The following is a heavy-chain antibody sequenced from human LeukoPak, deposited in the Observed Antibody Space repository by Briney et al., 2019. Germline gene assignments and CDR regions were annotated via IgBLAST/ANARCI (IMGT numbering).Heavy chain of an antibody. D-gene: IGHD1-1*01. V-gene: IGHV3-23*01. J-gene: IGHJ4*02. Sequence: PGGSLRLSCAASGFTFTSIAMTWVRQAPGKGLEWVSTIRGTGDSTHYADSVKGRFIISRDKSKNMLYLQMNGLRAEHTAIYYCAKGQELDDGVFDSWGQGTLVTVSS. CDR3: AKGQELDDGVFDS. CDR2: IRGTGDST. CDR1: GFTFTSIA.